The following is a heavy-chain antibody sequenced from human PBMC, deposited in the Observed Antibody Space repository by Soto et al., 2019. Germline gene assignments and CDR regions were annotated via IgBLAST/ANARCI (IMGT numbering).Heavy chain of an antibody. J-gene: IGHJ4*02. CDR3: ARGISGGRHFDY. D-gene: IGHD2-15*01. CDR2: IYHSGST. CDR1: GGSISSSNW. V-gene: IGHV4-4*02. Sequence: SETLSLTCAVSGGSISSSNWWSWVRQPPGKGLEWIGEIYHSGSTNYNPSLKSRVTISVYKSKNQFSLKLSSVTAADTAVYYCARGISGGRHFDYWGQGTLVTVSS.